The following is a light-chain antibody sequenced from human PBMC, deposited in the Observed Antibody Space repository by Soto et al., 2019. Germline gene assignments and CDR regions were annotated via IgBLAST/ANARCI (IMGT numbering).Light chain of an antibody. Sequence: DIQITQSPSSLSASVGDRVTITCRSSQSIINFLNWYQQKPGKAPNLLIYAASSLQSGVPSRFSGSGSGTDFTLTISSLQPEDFATYYCQQSYSTPRTFGQGTKVDIK. CDR3: QQSYSTPRT. V-gene: IGKV1-39*01. CDR2: AAS. CDR1: QSIINF. J-gene: IGKJ1*01.